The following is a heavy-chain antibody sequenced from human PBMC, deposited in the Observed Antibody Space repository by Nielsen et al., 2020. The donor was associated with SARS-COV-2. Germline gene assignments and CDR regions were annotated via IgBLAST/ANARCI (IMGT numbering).Heavy chain of an antibody. J-gene: IGHJ3*02. CDR3: ARHGAHDYGENDAFDI. CDR1: GGSFSGYY. Sequence: SETLSLTCAVYGGSFSGYYWSWIRQAPGKGLEWIAYIHYSGITNYNTSLKSRVTISVDTSKNQFSLKLSSVTAADTAVYYCARHGAHDYGENDAFDIWGQGTMVTVSS. D-gene: IGHD4-17*01. V-gene: IGHV4-59*08. CDR2: IHYSGIT.